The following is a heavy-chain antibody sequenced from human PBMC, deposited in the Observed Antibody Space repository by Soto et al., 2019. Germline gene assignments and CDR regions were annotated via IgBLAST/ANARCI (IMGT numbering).Heavy chain of an antibody. CDR1: GYTFTSYA. V-gene: IGHV1-3*01. CDR3: ARDSRVLLWFGARGWFAP. J-gene: IGHJ5*02. D-gene: IGHD3-10*01. Sequence: VASVKVSCKASGYTFTSYAMHWVRQAPGQRLEWMGWINAGNGNTKYSQKFQGRVTITRDTSASTAYMELSSLRSEDTAVYYCARDSRVLLWFGARGWFAPWGQGTLVTVSS. CDR2: INAGNGNT.